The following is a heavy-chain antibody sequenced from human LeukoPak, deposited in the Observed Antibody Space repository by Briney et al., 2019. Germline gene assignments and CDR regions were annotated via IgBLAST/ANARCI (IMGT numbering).Heavy chain of an antibody. CDR3: AKLSSVSSQDFDY. J-gene: IGHJ4*02. CDR1: GFTFITYA. Sequence: GGSLRLSCAASGFTFITYAVTWVRQAPGKGLDWVSVISNGGVSTYYADSVKGRFTIARDNSKNTLYLEMNSLRAEDTALYYCAKLSSVSSQDFDYWGQGTLVTVSS. CDR2: ISNGGVST. D-gene: IGHD2-2*01. V-gene: IGHV3-23*01.